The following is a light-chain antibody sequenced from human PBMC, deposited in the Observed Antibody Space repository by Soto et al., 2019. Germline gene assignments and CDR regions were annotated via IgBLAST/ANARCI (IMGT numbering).Light chain of an antibody. Sequence: EIVLTRCPATLSLPPGERATLSCRVSQSVISYLAWYQQKPGQAPRLLIYGASTRATGIPARFSGSGSGTEFTLPIISLQSEDFALYYCQQYNDWLPLTFGGGGMVDIK. CDR1: QSVISY. V-gene: IGKV3-15*01. J-gene: IGKJ4*01. CDR3: QQYNDWLPLT. CDR2: GAS.